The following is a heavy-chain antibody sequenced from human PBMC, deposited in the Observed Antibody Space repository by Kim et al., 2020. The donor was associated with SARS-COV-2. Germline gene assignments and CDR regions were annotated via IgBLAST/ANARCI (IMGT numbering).Heavy chain of an antibody. CDR3: AKAMTVVTPTFDY. Sequence: YVAPAKARFTISRDNSKNTLFLQMNSLRAEDTAVYYCAKAMTVVTPTFDYWGQGTLVTVSS. D-gene: IGHD2-21*02. J-gene: IGHJ4*02. V-gene: IGHV3-30*02.